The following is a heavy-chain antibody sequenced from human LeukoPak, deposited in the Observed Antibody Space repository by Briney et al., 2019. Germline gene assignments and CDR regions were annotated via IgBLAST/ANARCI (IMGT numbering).Heavy chain of an antibody. V-gene: IGHV3-7*01. J-gene: IGHJ6*03. CDR3: ARQKLGSYGRYYMDV. CDR1: GFTISSYW. Sequence: GGSLRLSCAASGFTISSYWMNWVRQAPGKGLEWVANIKQDGSEKKYVDSVEGRFTISRDNAKNSLYLQMNSLRAEDTAVYYCARQKLGSYGRYYMDVWGKGTTVTVSS. CDR2: IKQDGSEK. D-gene: IGHD5-18*01.